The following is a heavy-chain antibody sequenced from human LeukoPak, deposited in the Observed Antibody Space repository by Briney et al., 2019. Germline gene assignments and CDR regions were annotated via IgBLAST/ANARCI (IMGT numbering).Heavy chain of an antibody. CDR1: GCTFISYA. CDR2: IIPILGIA. D-gene: IGHD5-24*01. J-gene: IGHJ4*02. CDR3: ARDRRDGYSTPFDY. Sequence: ASVKVSCKASGCTFISYAISWVRQAPGQGLEWMGRIIPILGIANYAQKFQGRDTITADKSTSTAYMELWSLRSEDTAVYYCARDRRDGYSTPFDYWGQGTLVTVSS. V-gene: IGHV1-69*04.